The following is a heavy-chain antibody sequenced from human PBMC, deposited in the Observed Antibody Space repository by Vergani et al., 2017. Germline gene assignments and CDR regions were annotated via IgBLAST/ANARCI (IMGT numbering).Heavy chain of an antibody. CDR2: ITPFNGNT. Sequence: QMQLVQSGAEVKKTGSSVKVSCKASGYTFTYRYLHWVRQAPAQALEWMGWITPFNGNTNYAQKFQDRVTITRDRSMSTAYMELSSLRSEDTAMYYCALAESSTSCINXVCITPETGSWFDPWGQGTLVTVSS. CDR1: GYTFTYRY. V-gene: IGHV1-45*02. D-gene: IGHD2-2*01. J-gene: IGHJ5*02. CDR3: ALAESSTSCINXVCITPETGSWFDP.